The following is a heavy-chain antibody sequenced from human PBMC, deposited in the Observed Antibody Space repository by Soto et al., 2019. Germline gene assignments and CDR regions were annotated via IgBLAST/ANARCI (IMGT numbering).Heavy chain of an antibody. J-gene: IGHJ6*02. CDR1: GGSVSSSSYY. CDR2: IYHSGST. V-gene: IGHV4-61*01. Sequence: SETLSLTCIVSGGSVSSSSYYWSWIRQPPGKGLEWIGYIYHSGSTNYNPSLKSRVTISVDTSKNEFSLKLSSVTAADTAVYYCARRRGALRILYYYGMDVWGQGTTVTVSS. D-gene: IGHD1-26*01. CDR3: ARRRGALRILYYYGMDV.